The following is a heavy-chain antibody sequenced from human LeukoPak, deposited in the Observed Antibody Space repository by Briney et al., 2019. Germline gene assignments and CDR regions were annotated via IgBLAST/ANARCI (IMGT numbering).Heavy chain of an antibody. CDR1: GGSFSGYY. V-gene: IGHV4-34*01. J-gene: IGHJ5*02. CDR2: INHSGST. CDR3: ARGGGNDPLSWFDP. Sequence: PSETLSLTCAVYGGSFSGYYWSWIRQTPGKGLEWIGEINHSGSTNYNPSLKSRVTISVDTSKNQFSLKLSSVTAADTAVYYCARGGGNDPLSWFDPWGQGTLVTVSS. D-gene: IGHD1-1*01.